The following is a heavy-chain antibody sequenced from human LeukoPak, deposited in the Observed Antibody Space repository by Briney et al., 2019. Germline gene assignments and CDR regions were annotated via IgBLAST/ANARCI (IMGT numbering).Heavy chain of an antibody. CDR2: IIPIFGTA. J-gene: IGHJ6*03. CDR1: GGTFSSYA. D-gene: IGHD1-26*01. CDR3: ASSQWEPPGHYYYMDV. Sequence: ASVKVSCKASGGTFSSYAISWVRQAPGQGLEWMGGIIPIFGTANYAQKFQGRVTITADKSTSTAYMELSSLRSEDTAVYYCASSQWEPPGHYYYMDVWGKGTTVTVSS. V-gene: IGHV1-69*06.